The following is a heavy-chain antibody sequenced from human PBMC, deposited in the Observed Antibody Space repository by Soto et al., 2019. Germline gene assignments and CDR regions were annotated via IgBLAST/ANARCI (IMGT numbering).Heavy chain of an antibody. J-gene: IGHJ4*02. CDR3: AREAIRDRYNRRDKEPMRGYYFDY. CDR2: ISYDGSNK. Sequence: SGGSLRLSCAASGFTFSSYAMHWVRQAPGKGLEWVAVISYDGSNKYYADSVKGRFTISRDNSKNTLYLQMNSLRAEDTAVYYCAREAIRDRYNRRDKEPMRGYYFDYWGQGTLVTVSS. V-gene: IGHV3-30-3*01. D-gene: IGHD1-1*01. CDR1: GFTFSSYA.